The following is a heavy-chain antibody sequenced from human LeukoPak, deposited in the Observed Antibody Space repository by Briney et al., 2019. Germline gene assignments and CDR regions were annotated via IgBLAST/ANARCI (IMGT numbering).Heavy chain of an antibody. CDR2: TSYDGSNK. CDR1: GFTFSSYA. Sequence: GGSLRLSCAASGFTFSSYAMHWVRQAPGKGLEWVAVTSYDGSNKYYADSVKGRFTISRDNSKNTLYLQMNSLRAEDTAVYYCAREGCSSTSCFSWAFDYWGQGTLVTVSS. J-gene: IGHJ4*02. D-gene: IGHD2-2*01. CDR3: AREGCSSTSCFSWAFDY. V-gene: IGHV3-30-3*01.